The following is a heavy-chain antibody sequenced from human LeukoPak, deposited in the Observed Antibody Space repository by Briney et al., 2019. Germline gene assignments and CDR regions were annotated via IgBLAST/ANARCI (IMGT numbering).Heavy chain of an antibody. V-gene: IGHV4-59*08. CDR3: VLAPNSNWFDF. CDR2: IHYSGSS. CDR1: GDSISSFY. Sequence: SETLSLTCSVSGDSISSFYWNWIRQSPGRGLEWIENIHYSGSSIYNPSLRSRVTMSIDTSKKQFFLKLRSVTAADTAVYYCVLAPNSNWFDFWGQGTLVTVSS. J-gene: IGHJ4*02. D-gene: IGHD2-15*01.